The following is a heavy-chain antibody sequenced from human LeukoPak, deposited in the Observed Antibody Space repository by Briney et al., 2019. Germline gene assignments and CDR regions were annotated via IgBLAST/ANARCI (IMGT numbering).Heavy chain of an antibody. CDR2: INPNSGGT. V-gene: IGHV1-2*02. CDR3: ARDHCVSSGCYEDYYSGLDV. D-gene: IGHD2-2*01. J-gene: IGHJ6*02. Sequence: ASVNVSCKAFGYTFTGYYMQWVRQAPGQGLEWMGWINPNSGGTNYAQKFQGRVTMTRDTSISTAYMELSRLRSDDTAVYFCARDHCVSSGCYEDYYSGLDVWGRGTTVTVSS. CDR1: GYTFTGYY.